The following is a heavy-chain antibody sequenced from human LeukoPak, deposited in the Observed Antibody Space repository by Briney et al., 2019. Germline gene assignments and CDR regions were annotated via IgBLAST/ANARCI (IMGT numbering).Heavy chain of an antibody. Sequence: ASVKVSCKASGYTFTSYDINWVRQATGQGLVWMGWMNPNSGNTGYAQKFQGRVTMTRNTSISTAYMELSSLRSEDTAVYYCARGRRGSYRHNWFDPWGREPWSPSPQ. V-gene: IGHV1-8*01. J-gene: IGHJ5*02. CDR2: MNPNSGNT. CDR3: ARGRRGSYRHNWFDP. D-gene: IGHD1-26*01. CDR1: GYTFTSYD.